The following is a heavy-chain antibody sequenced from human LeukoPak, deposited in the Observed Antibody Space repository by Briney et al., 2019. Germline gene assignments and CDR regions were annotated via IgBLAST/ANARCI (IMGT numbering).Heavy chain of an antibody. J-gene: IGHJ2*01. CDR1: GFTFSSYS. CDR3: ARDGQLEWLGVSLWYFDL. CDR2: ISGSSSYI. V-gene: IGHV3-21*01. Sequence: PGGSLRLSCAASGFTFSSYSMNWVRQAPGKGLEWVSSISGSSSYIYYADSVKGRFTISRDNAKNSLYLQMNSLRAEDTAVYYCARDGQLEWLGVSLWYFDLWGRGTLVTVSS. D-gene: IGHD6-19*01.